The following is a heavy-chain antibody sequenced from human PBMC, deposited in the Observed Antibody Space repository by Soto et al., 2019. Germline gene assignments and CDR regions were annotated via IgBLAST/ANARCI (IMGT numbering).Heavy chain of an antibody. J-gene: IGHJ4*02. CDR3: ASGKTNYCSDL. CDR2: IYPSGTT. Sequence: SETLPLTCVVSVGSISRSDFSWTWIRQPAGKGLEWVGYIYPSGTTYYNPSLKSRVSISLDKSKNQFSLNLTSVTATDTAVYYCASGKTNYCSDLWGQGHLVTVSS. D-gene: IGHD3-10*01. V-gene: IGHV4-30-2*01. CDR1: VGSISRSDFS.